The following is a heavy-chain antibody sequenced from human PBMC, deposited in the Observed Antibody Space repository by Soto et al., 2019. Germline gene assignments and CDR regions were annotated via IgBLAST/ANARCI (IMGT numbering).Heavy chain of an antibody. V-gene: IGHV3-7*01. D-gene: IGHD5-12*01. CDR3: ARERGIGSDCWECVDY. CDR2: IKEDGSEK. CDR1: GFTFSRYW. J-gene: IGHJ4*02. Sequence: EVQLVESGGGLVQPGGSLRLSCEASGFTFSRYWMTWVRQAPGKGLEWVANIKEDGSEKNYVDSVEGRFTISRDSAKNTLYLQMNSVRVEDTAVYYCARERGIGSDCWECVDYWGRGTLVTVSS.